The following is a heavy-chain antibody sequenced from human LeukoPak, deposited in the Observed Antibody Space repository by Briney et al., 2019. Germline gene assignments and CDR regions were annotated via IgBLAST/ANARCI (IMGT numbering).Heavy chain of an antibody. CDR1: VYTFTGYY. J-gene: IGHJ5*02. CDR2: INPNSGGT. D-gene: IGHD6-13*01. Sequence: ASVKVSCNASVYTFTGYYMHWVRHAPGQALEWMGWINPNSGGTNYAQKFQGMFTMTRDTSTSTAYMELRSLRSDDTAVYYCARSFVPYDSNRWYGFDPWGQGTLVTVSS. CDR3: ARSFVPYDSNRWYGFDP. V-gene: IGHV1-2*02.